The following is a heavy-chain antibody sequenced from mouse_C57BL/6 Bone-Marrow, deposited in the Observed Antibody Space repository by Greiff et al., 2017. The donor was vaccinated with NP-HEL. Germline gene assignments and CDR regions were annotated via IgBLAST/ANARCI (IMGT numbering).Heavy chain of an antibody. D-gene: IGHD3-3*01. J-gene: IGHJ4*01. V-gene: IGHV5-6*01. CDR2: ISSGGSYT. CDR3: ARLGTDYAMDY. Sequence: EVKLVESGGDLVKPGGSLKLSCAASGFTFSSYGMSWVRQTPDKRLEWVATISSGGSYTYYPDSVKGRFTISRDNAKNTLYLQMSSLKSEDTAMYYCARLGTDYAMDYWGQGTSVTVSS. CDR1: GFTFSSYG.